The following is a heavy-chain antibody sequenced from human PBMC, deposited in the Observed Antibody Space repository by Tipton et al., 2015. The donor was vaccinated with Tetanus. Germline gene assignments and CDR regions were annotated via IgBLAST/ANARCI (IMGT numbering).Heavy chain of an antibody. CDR2: ISSSDSTI. D-gene: IGHD6-13*01. J-gene: IGHJ4*02. CDR1: GFTFSDYY. CDR3: ARDTRFLWDHSSSWYFDY. V-gene: IGHV3-11*04. Sequence: SLRLSCAASGFTFSDYYMSWIRQAPGKGLEWISYISSSDSTIYYTDSVKGRFTVSRDNAKNSLYLQMNSLRAEDTAVYYCARDTRFLWDHSSSWYFDYWGQGTLVTVSS.